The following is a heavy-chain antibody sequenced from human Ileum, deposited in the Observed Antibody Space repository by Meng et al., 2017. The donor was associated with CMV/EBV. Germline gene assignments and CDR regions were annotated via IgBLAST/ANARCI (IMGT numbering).Heavy chain of an antibody. CDR3: ARASPQRRFLSY. D-gene: IGHD3-3*01. CDR1: NSAFSDYY. CDR2: INNRGST. Sequence: QLHQWGAGKLKPSETLSLVCAVHNSAFSDYYWTWIRQSPGKGLEWIGEINNRGSTNYNPSLKSRVTISIDTSRNQFSLKLTSMTAADTAVYYCARASPQRRFLSYWGQGTLVTVSS. V-gene: IGHV4-34*01. J-gene: IGHJ4*02.